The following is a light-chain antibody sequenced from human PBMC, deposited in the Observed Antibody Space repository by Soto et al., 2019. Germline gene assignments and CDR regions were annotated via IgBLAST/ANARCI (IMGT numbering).Light chain of an antibody. Sequence: DIQMTQSPSSLSASVGDRVTITCRASQGISTYLNWYQQKPGKAPKLLIYAASSLQSGVPSRFSGSGSETDFTLTINSLQPEDFATYFCQQLNNYPSTFGGGTKVDNK. J-gene: IGKJ4*01. CDR3: QQLNNYPST. CDR2: AAS. CDR1: QGISTY. V-gene: IGKV1-39*01.